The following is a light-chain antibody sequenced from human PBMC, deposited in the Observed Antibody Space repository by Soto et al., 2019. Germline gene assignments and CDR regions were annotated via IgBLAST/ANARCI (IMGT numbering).Light chain of an antibody. Sequence: SALTQPRSVSGSPGHSVTISCTGTSSDVGGYSYVSWYQQHPGKAPKLLISDVSKRPSGVPDRFSGSKFGNTASLTISGLQAEDEADYYCCSYAGAFIYVFGSGTKV. V-gene: IGLV2-11*01. CDR1: SSDVGGYSY. J-gene: IGLJ1*01. CDR3: CSYAGAFIYV. CDR2: DVS.